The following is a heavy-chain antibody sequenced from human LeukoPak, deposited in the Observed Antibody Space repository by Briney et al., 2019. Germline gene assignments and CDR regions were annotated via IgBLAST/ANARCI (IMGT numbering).Heavy chain of an antibody. V-gene: IGHV4-59*01. CDR2: IYYSGNT. Sequence: SETLSLTCTVSGVSISSYYWSWIRQPPGKGLEWIGYIYYSGNTNYNPSLKSRVTISVDTSKNQFSLKLSSVTAADTAVYYCARVRWGIYYYMDVWGKGTTVTVSS. D-gene: IGHD2-8*02. CDR1: GVSISSYY. CDR3: ARVRWGIYYYMDV. J-gene: IGHJ6*03.